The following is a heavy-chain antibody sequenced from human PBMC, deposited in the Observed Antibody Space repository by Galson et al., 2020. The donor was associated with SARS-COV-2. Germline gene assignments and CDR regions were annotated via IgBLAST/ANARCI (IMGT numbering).Heavy chain of an antibody. J-gene: IGHJ3*02. V-gene: IGHV4-59*11. CDR2: IHFSGST. Sequence: SETLSLTCTVSGGSISVHYWSWIRQPPGKGLEWLGNIHFSGSTNSNPALESRVVMSVDTSKNQLSLRLASVTAADTALYYCARREATAPLESRHDGFDIWGPGTMVIVS. D-gene: IGHD1-26*01. CDR3: ARREATAPLESRHDGFDI. CDR1: GGSISVHY.